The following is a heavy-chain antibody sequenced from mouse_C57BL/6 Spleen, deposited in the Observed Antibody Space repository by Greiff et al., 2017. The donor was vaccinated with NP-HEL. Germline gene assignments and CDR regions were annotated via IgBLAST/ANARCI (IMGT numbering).Heavy chain of an antibody. Sequence: VKLQQSGAELVKPGASVKISCKASGYAFSSYWMNWVKQRPGKGLEWIGQIYPGDGDTNYNGKFKGKATLTADKSSSTAYMQLSSLTSEDSAVYFCAFYDYDEESDYWGQGTTLTVSS. D-gene: IGHD2-4*01. V-gene: IGHV1-80*01. J-gene: IGHJ2*01. CDR3: AFYDYDEESDY. CDR2: IYPGDGDT. CDR1: GYAFSSYW.